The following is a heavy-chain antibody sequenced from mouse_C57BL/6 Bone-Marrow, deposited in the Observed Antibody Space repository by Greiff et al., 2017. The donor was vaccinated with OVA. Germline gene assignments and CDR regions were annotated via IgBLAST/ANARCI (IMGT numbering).Heavy chain of an antibody. CDR3: ARDAGDGDYFDY. Sequence: EVQVVESGGGLVQSGRSLRLSCATSGFTFSDFYMEWVRQAPGKGLEWIAASRNKANDYTTEYSASVKGRFIVSRDTSQSILYLQMNALRAEDTAIYYCARDAGDGDYFDYWGQGTTLTVSS. D-gene: IGHD3-3*01. J-gene: IGHJ2*01. CDR1: GFTFSDFY. CDR2: SRNKANDYTT. V-gene: IGHV7-1*01.